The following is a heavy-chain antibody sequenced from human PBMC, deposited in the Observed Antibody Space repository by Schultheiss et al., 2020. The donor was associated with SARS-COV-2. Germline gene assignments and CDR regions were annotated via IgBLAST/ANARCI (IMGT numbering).Heavy chain of an antibody. J-gene: IGHJ4*02. D-gene: IGHD6-13*01. Sequence: SETLSLTCTVSGGSISSYYWSWIRQPPGKGLEWIGYIYYSGSTNYNPSLKSRVTISVDTSKNQFSLKLSSVTAADTAVYYCARLTAAIAAGTTTMLFDYWGQGTLVTVSS. CDR3: ARLTAAIAAGTTTMLFDY. CDR1: GGSISSYY. CDR2: IYYSGST. V-gene: IGHV4-59*08.